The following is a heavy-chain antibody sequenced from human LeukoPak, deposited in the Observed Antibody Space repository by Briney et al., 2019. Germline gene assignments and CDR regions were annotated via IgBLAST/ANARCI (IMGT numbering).Heavy chain of an antibody. CDR3: ARSDYSGSGTYTEFDAFDI. J-gene: IGHJ3*02. Sequence: SSETLSLTCTVSGGSISSHYWSWIRQPPGKGLEWIGYISYTGSTTYNPSLRSRVTISMDTSKNQFSLKLRSVTAADSAVYYCARSDYSGSGTYTEFDAFDIWGQGPMVIVSS. CDR1: GGSISSHY. V-gene: IGHV4-59*11. D-gene: IGHD3-10*01. CDR2: ISYTGST.